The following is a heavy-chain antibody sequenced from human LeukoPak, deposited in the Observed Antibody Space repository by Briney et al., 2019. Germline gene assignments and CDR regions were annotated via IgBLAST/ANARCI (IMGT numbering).Heavy chain of an antibody. Sequence: PGGSLRLSCATSAFIFNNAWMSWVRQAPGKGLEWVSAISGSGGSTYYADSVKGRFTISRDNAKNSLYLQMNSLRAEDTAVYYCARGRRIVATQRWGYYFDYWGQGTLVTVSS. CDR2: ISGSGGST. V-gene: IGHV3-23*01. J-gene: IGHJ4*02. D-gene: IGHD5-12*01. CDR1: AFIFNNAW. CDR3: ARGRRIVATQRWGYYFDY.